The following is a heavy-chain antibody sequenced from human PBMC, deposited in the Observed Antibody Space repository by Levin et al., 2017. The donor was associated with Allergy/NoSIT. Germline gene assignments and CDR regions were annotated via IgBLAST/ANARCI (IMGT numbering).Heavy chain of an antibody. V-gene: IGHV3-9*01. D-gene: IGHD6-13*01. CDR1: GFTFDDYA. CDR2: ISWNSGNR. J-gene: IGHJ4*02. CDR3: AKGKQQLVESPAFDY. Sequence: PGGSLRLSCAASGFTFDDYAMHWVRQAPGKGLEWVSGISWNSGNRGYADSVKGRFTISRDNAKNSLYLQMNSLRPEDTAFYYCAKGKQQLVESPAFDYWGQGTLVTVSS.